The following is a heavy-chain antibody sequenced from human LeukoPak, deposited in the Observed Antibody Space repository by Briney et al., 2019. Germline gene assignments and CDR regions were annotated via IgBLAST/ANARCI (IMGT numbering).Heavy chain of an antibody. Sequence: SETLSLTCSVSGDSISSYYWSWIRQPPGKGLEWIGYIYYSGPTKYNPSLESRVTISVDTSKSQFSLKVNSVTSADTAIYYCATSYYDYDRWDYWGQGALVTVSS. CDR1: GDSISSYY. CDR2: IYYSGPT. D-gene: IGHD3-16*01. V-gene: IGHV4-59*01. CDR3: ATSYYDYDRWDY. J-gene: IGHJ4*02.